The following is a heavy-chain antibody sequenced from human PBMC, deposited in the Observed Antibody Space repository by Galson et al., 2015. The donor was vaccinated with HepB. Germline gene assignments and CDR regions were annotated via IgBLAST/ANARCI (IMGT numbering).Heavy chain of an antibody. D-gene: IGHD3-22*01. CDR3: ARPSGTYDTSGYFYYFDC. Sequence: QSGAEVKKPGESLKISCKGSGYRFTSYWIGWVRQVPGKGLEWMGIIYPDDSDTRYSPSFQGQVTISADKSISTAYLQWSSLKASDTAMYYCARPSGTYDTSGYFYYFDCWGQGTLVTVSS. CDR2: IYPDDSDT. J-gene: IGHJ4*02. V-gene: IGHV5-51*03. CDR1: GYRFTSYW.